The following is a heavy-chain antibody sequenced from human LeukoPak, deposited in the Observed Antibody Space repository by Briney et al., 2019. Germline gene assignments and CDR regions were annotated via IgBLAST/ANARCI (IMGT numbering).Heavy chain of an antibody. CDR3: AKGTPGSSIDYYYYYMDV. CDR2: ISWDGGST. CDR1: GFTFDDYA. V-gene: IGHV3-43D*03. D-gene: IGHD2/OR15-2a*01. J-gene: IGHJ6*03. Sequence: GGSLRLSCAASGFTFDDYAMHWVRQAPGKGLEWVSLISWDGGSTYYADSVKGRFTISRDNSKNSLYLQMNSLRAEDTALYYCAKGTPGSSIDYYYYYMDVWGKGTTVTVSS.